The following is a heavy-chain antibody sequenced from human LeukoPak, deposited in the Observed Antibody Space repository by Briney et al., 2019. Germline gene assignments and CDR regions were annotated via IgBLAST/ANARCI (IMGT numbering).Heavy chain of an antibody. CDR1: GFTFSSYG. CDR2: IWYDGSNK. V-gene: IGHV3-33*06. CDR3: AKDTHTAMAPIYYYHGMDV. Sequence: PGGSLRLSCAASGFTFSSYGMHWVRQAPGKGLEWVAVIWYDGSNKYYADSVKGRFTISRDNSKNTLYLQMNSLRAEDTAVYYCAKDTHTAMAPIYYYHGMDVWGQGTTVTVSS. J-gene: IGHJ6*02. D-gene: IGHD5-18*01.